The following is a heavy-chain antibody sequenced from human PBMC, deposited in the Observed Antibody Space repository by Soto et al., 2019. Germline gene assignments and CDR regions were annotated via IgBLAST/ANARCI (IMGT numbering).Heavy chain of an antibody. CDR1: GGSFSGYY. V-gene: IGHV4-34*01. Sequence: SETLSLTCAVYGGSFSGYYWSWIRQPPGKGLEWIGEINHSGSTNYNPSLKSRVTISVDTSKNQFSLKLSSVTAADTAVYYCARRGTMIVVVIRWWKWFDPWGQVTLVTVS. CDR3: ARRGTMIVVVIRWWKWFDP. CDR2: INHSGST. J-gene: IGHJ5*02. D-gene: IGHD3-22*01.